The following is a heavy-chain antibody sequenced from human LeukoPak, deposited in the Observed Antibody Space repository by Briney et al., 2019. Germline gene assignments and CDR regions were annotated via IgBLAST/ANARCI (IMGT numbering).Heavy chain of an antibody. CDR3: ARGGPLGY. V-gene: IGHV3-7*01. CDR2: IKQDGSEK. CDR1: GLTFTTYW. Sequence: GGSLRLSCAASGLTFTTYWMSWVRQAPGKGRGWVANIKQDGSEKYYVDSVKGRFTISRDNAKNSLYLQMNSLRAEDTAVYYCARGGPLGYWGQGTLVTVSS. J-gene: IGHJ4*02.